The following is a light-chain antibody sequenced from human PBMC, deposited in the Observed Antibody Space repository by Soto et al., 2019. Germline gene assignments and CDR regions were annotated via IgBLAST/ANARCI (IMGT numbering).Light chain of an antibody. CDR3: QQYGSSPPALT. CDR1: QSVSGSY. CDR2: GAS. V-gene: IGKV3-20*01. J-gene: IGKJ4*01. Sequence: EIVLTQSPGTLSLSPGERATLSCRASQSVSGSYLAWYQQKPGQAPRLLIYGASSRATGIPDRFSGSGSRTAFPLTISRREPEDFGADYCQQYGSSPPALTFGGGTMVEIK.